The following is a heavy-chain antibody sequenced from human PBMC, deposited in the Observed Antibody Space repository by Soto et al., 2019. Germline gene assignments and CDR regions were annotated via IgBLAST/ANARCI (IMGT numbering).Heavy chain of an antibody. J-gene: IGHJ4*02. CDR3: ARNGMWSSYDY. V-gene: IGHV3-74*01. CDR2: IKGDGSST. Sequence: GGSLRLSCAASGFTFSSYSMNWVRQAPGEGLVWVSYIKGDGSSTNYADSVKGRFTISTDTAKNTLYLQMNSVRAEDTALYYCARNGMWSSYDYWGQGVLVTVSS. D-gene: IGHD2-21*01. CDR1: GFTFSSYS.